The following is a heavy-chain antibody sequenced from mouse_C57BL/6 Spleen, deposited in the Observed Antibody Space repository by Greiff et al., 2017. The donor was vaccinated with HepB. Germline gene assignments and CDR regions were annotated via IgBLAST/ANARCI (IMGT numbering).Heavy chain of an antibody. CDR1: GYTFTDYY. D-gene: IGHD2-2*01. CDR2: INPNNGGT. J-gene: IGHJ3*01. V-gene: IGHV1-26*01. CDR3: ARGGDYGYDGGFAY. Sequence: EVKLMESGPELVKPGASVKISCKASGYTFTDYYMNWVKQSHGKSLEWIGDINPNNGGTSYNQKFKGKATLTGDKSSSTAYMELRSLTSEDSAVYYCARGGDYGYDGGFAYWGQGTLVTVSA.